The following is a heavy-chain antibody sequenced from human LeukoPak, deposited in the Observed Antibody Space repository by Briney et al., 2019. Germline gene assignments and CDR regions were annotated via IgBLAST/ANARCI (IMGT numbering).Heavy chain of an antibody. J-gene: IGHJ6*02. D-gene: IGHD3-3*01. CDR3: AAGLGGRDTIFGVVINYYYGMDV. CDR2: INPSGGST. V-gene: IGHV1-46*01. Sequence: GASVKVSCKASGYTFTSYYMHWVRQAPGQGLEWMGIINPSGGSTSYAQKFQGRVTITRDMSTSTAYMELSSLRSEDTAVYYCAAGLGGRDTIFGVVINYYYGMDVWGQGTTVTVSS. CDR1: GYTFTSYY.